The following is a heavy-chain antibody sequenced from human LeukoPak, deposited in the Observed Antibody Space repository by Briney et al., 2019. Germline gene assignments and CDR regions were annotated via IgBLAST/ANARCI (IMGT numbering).Heavy chain of an antibody. V-gene: IGHV3-30*02. D-gene: IGHD3-10*01. CDR1: GFTFSSYA. CDR2: IGYDGSNK. J-gene: IGHJ6*03. CDR3: SCDGAYGSGSSPPYYYYMDV. Sequence: GGSLRLSCAASGFTFSSYAMHWVRQAPGKGLEWVTFIGYDGSNKYFADSVKGRFTISRDNSKNTLYLEMNSLRVEDTVVYYCSCDGAYGSGSSPPYYYYMDVWGKGTTVTVSS.